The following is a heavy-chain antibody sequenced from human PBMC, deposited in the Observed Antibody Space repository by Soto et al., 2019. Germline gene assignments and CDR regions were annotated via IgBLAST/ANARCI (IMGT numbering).Heavy chain of an antibody. Sequence: QVQLVQSGAEVKKPGASVKVSCQASGYTFTSYGISWVRQAPGQGLEWMGWISAYNGNTNYAQKLQGRVTMTTDTSTSTAYMELRSLRSDDTAVYYCARSIIGYCSGGSCYAYFDIWGQGKMVTVSS. CDR2: ISAYNGNT. J-gene: IGHJ3*02. CDR1: GYTFTSYG. V-gene: IGHV1-18*01. D-gene: IGHD2-15*01. CDR3: ARSIIGYCSGGSCYAYFDI.